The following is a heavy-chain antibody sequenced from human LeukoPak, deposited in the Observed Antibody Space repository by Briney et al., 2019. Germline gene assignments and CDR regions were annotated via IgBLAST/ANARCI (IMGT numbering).Heavy chain of an antibody. CDR2: IYYSGST. CDR3: ARGSPLRLGKLSLYRDLDY. Sequence: SETLSLTCTVSGGSISSYYWTWIRQPPGKGLEWIGYIYYSGSTNYNPSLKSRVTISIDTSRNQFSLKLSSVTAADTAVYYCARGSPLRLGKLSLYRDLDYWGQGTLVTVSS. D-gene: IGHD3-16*02. J-gene: IGHJ4*02. CDR1: GGSISSYY. V-gene: IGHV4-59*01.